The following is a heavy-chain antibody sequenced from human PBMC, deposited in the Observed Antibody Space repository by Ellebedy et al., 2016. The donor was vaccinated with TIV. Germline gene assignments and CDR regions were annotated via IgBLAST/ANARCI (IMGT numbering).Heavy chain of an antibody. CDR3: ERGVGSGWYRHYYGMDV. V-gene: IGHV3-53*01. J-gene: IGHJ6*02. D-gene: IGHD6-19*01. CDR2: ITESGGNT. Sequence: GESLKISCAASGFTVTTNYMNWVRQAQGKGLEWVSSITESGGNTYNADSVKGRFTISRDNSNDTLFLQMNSLRSEDTAVYYCERGVGSGWYRHYYGMDVWGQGTTVTVSS. CDR1: GFTVTTNY.